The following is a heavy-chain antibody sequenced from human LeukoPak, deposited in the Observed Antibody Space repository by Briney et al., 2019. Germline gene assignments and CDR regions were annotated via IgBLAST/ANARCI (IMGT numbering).Heavy chain of an antibody. V-gene: IGHV3-7*01. J-gene: IGHJ4*02. CDR3: ARLIVGAIDS. CDR1: GFTFSRYW. Sequence: PGGSLRLSCAASGFTFSRYWMSWVRQAPGKGLEWVANIKQDGSEKYCVDSVKGRFTISRDNAKNSLYLQMNSLRAEDTAVYYCARLIVGAIDSWGQGTLVTVSS. D-gene: IGHD1-26*01. CDR2: IKQDGSEK.